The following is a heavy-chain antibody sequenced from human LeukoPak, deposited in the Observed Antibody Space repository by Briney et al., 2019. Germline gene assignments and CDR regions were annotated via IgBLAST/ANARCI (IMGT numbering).Heavy chain of an antibody. V-gene: IGHV4-59*11. CDR1: GGSISSHY. CDR3: ARGGGFWNERLVP. J-gene: IGHJ5*02. Sequence: SETLSLTCTVSGGSISSHYWSWIRQPPGKGLEWIGYIYYSGSTNYNPSLKSRVTISVHTSKNQFSLKLSSVTAADTAVYYCARGGGFWNERLVPWGQGTLVTVSS. D-gene: IGHD1-1*01. CDR2: IYYSGST.